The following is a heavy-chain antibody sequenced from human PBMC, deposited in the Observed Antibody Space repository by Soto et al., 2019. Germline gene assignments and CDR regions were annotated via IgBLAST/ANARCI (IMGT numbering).Heavy chain of an antibody. CDR1: GFTFSSYA. V-gene: IGHV3-23*01. J-gene: IGHJ5*02. Sequence: HPGGSLRLSCAASGFTFSSYAMSWVRQAPGKGLEWVSAISGSGGSTYYADSVKGRFTISRDNSKNTLYLQMNSLRAEDTAVYYCAKWEVYSSRSHWLDPWGQENLVTVSS. CDR2: ISGSGGST. CDR3: AKWEVYSSRSHWLDP. D-gene: IGHD6-19*01.